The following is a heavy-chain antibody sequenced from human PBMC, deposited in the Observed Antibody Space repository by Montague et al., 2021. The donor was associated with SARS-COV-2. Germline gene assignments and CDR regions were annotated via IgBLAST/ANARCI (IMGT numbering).Heavy chain of an antibody. J-gene: IGHJ6*02. V-gene: IGHV3-21*01. CDR2: ISSSSSYI. CDR3: ARGYDFWSGGYYYYYGMDV. Sequence: SLRLSCAASGFTFSSYSMNWVRQAPGKGLEWVSSISSSSSYIYYADSVKGRFTISRDNAKNSLYLQMNSLRAEDTAVYYCARGYDFWSGGYYYYYGMDVWDQGTTVTVSS. CDR1: GFTFSSYS. D-gene: IGHD3-3*01.